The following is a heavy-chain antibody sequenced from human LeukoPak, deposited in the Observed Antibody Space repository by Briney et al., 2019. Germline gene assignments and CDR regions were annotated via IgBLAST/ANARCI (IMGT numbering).Heavy chain of an antibody. J-gene: IGHJ3*02. CDR2: INVDGTAE. V-gene: IGHV3-7*03. Sequence: GGSLRLSCAASGFSFSTIYMSWVRQTPGQGLEWVANINVDGTAEYYVDSVKGRFTTSRDNAKNSLYLQMNSLRAEDTAVYYCARDPYRFAFDIWGQGTVVLVSS. CDR1: GFSFSTIY. D-gene: IGHD1-26*01. CDR3: ARDPYRFAFDI.